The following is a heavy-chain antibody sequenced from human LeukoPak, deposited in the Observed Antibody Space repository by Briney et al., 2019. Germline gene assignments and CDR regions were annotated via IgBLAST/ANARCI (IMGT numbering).Heavy chain of an antibody. D-gene: IGHD6-19*01. Sequence: GASVKVSCKASGYTFTSYDINWVRQATGQGLEWMGRINPNSGGTNYAQRFQGRVTMTRDTSISTAYMELSRLRSDDTAVYYCATEILSSGWYEGYYYYMDVWGKGTTVTVSS. CDR1: GYTFTSYD. J-gene: IGHJ6*03. V-gene: IGHV1-2*06. CDR2: INPNSGGT. CDR3: ATEILSSGWYEGYYYYMDV.